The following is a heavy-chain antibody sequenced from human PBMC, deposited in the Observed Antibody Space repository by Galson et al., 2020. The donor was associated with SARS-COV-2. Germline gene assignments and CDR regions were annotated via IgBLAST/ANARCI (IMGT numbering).Heavy chain of an antibody. J-gene: IGHJ3*02. CDR3: ARDSERRFYESSTYSPDSFDI. D-gene: IGHD3-22*01. Sequence: SLKISCAASGFTFSDHYMSWIRQAPGKGLEWVSYISTYSSYTKSADSVKGRFTISRDNAKNSLYLQMNSLRAEDTALYYCARDSERRFYESSTYSPDSFDIWGQGTTVTVSS. V-gene: IGHV3-11*06. CDR2: ISTYSSYT. CDR1: GFTFSDHY.